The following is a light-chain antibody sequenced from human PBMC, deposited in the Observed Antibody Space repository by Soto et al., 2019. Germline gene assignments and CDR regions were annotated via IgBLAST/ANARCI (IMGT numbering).Light chain of an antibody. CDR1: QSVGNN. Sequence: EIVLTQSPATLSLSPGERATLSCRASQSVGNNLAWYQQKPGQAPGLLIYDASNRATGIPARFSGSGSGTDFTLTISSLEPEDFAVYYCQQRSNWLWTFGQGTKVDI. CDR2: DAS. V-gene: IGKV3-11*01. CDR3: QQRSNWLWT. J-gene: IGKJ1*01.